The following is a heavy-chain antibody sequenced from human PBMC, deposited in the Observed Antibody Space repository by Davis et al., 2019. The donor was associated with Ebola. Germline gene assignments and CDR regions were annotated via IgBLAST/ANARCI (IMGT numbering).Heavy chain of an antibody. CDR3: ARRVRLSYWHFDL. J-gene: IGHJ2*01. CDR1: GYSFTNYW. D-gene: IGHD2-21*01. CDR2: IYPGDSDT. V-gene: IGHV5-51*01. Sequence: KVSCKGSGYSFTNYWIGWVRQMPGKGLEWMGIIYPGDSDTRYSPSFQGQVTISADKSISTAYLQWSSLKASDTAMYYCARRVRLSYWHFDLWGRGTLVTVSS.